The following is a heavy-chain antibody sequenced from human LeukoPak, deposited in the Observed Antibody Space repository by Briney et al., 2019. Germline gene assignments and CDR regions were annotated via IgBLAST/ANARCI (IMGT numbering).Heavy chain of an antibody. CDR1: GYTFTSYD. J-gene: IGHJ4*02. V-gene: IGHV1-8*01. Sequence: ASVKVSRKASGYTFTSYDINCVRQATGQGLEWMGWMNPNSGNTGYAQKFQGRVTMTRNTSISTAYMELSSLRSEDTAVYYCARAPSITGTTPPGYWGQGTLVTVSS. D-gene: IGHD1-7*01. CDR3: ARAPSITGTTPPGY. CDR2: MNPNSGNT.